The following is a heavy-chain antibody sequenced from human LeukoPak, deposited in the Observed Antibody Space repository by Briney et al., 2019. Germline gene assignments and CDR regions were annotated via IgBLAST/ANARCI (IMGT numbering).Heavy chain of an antibody. J-gene: IGHJ6*02. Sequence: PGGSLRLSCAASGFTFSSYGMHWVRQAPGKGLEWVAFIRYDGSNKYYADSVKGRFTISRDNSKNTLYLQMNSLRAEDTAVYYCVRDPSWLYYYYGMDVWGQGTTVTVSS. CDR2: IRYDGSNK. CDR3: VRDPSWLYYYYGMDV. V-gene: IGHV3-30*02. D-gene: IGHD5-12*01. CDR1: GFTFSSYG.